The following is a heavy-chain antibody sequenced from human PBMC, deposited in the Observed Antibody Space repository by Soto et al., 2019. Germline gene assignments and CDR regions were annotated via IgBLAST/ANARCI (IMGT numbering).Heavy chain of an antibody. CDR2: INPNSGGT. J-gene: IGHJ6*02. V-gene: IGHV1-2*04. D-gene: IGHD3-22*01. Sequence: VASVKVSCKASGYTFTGYYMHWVRQAPGQGLEWMGWINPNSGGTNYAQKFQGWVTMTRDTSISTAYMELSRLRSDDTAVYYCARDFRTYYYDSSGYYDYYYGMDVWGQGTTVTVSS. CDR3: ARDFRTYYYDSSGYYDYYYGMDV. CDR1: GYTFTGYY.